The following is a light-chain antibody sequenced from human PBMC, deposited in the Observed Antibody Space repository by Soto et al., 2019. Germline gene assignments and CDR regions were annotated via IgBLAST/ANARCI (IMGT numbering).Light chain of an antibody. CDR3: QQRSNWPPFT. CDR1: QSINRH. J-gene: IGKJ4*01. V-gene: IGKV3-11*01. CDR2: DAS. Sequence: EIVLTQSPATLSLSPGERATLSCRASQSINRHLAWHRQKPGQAPRLLIYDASNRATGIPARFSGSGSGTDFTLTISSLEPEDFGVYYCQQRSNWPPFTFGGGTKVDIK.